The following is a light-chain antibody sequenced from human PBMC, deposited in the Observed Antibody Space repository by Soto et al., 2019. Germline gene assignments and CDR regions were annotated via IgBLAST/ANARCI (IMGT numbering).Light chain of an antibody. J-gene: IGKJ1*01. CDR3: QRFGTSPPWT. CDR2: DAS. CDR1: QSLSSY. V-gene: IGKV3-11*01. Sequence: EIVLTQSPATLSLSPGERATLSCRASQSLSSYLAWYQQKPGQAPRLLIYDASNRATGIPARFSGSGSGTDFTLTISSLEPEDFALYYCQRFGTSPPWTFGQGTKVEFK.